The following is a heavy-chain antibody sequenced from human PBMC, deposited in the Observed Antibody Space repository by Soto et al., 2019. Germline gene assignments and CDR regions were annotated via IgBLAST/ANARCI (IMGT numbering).Heavy chain of an antibody. V-gene: IGHV1-8*01. CDR1: GYTFTSYD. J-gene: IGHJ4*02. CDR3: ARAHFGVVISFDC. Sequence: ASVKVSCKASGYTFTSYDINWVRQATGQGLEWMGWVNPNSGNTGYAQKFQGRVTMTRNTSISTAYMELSSLRSEDTAVYYCARAHFGVVISFDCWAQGTLVTVSS. D-gene: IGHD3-3*01. CDR2: VNPNSGNT.